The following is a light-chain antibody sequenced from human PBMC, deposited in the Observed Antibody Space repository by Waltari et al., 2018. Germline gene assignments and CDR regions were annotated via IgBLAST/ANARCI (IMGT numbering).Light chain of an antibody. J-gene: IGKJ1*01. V-gene: IGKV2-28*01. CDR3: MQARQTPWT. Sequence: DIVMTQSPLSLPVSPGEPASISCRSSQSLLHSSGYTFLDWYLQKPGQSPRLLIYLVSNRASGVPDRFSGSGSGTDFTLKISRVEAEDVGVYYCMQARQTPWTFGQGTKVEIK. CDR1: QSLLHSSGYTF. CDR2: LVS.